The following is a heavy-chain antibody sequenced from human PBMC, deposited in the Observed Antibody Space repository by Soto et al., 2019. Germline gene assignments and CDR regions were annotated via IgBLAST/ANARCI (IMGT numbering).Heavy chain of an antibody. CDR2: ISFDGSEQ. CDR3: VNGRSEDGSPGLHY. J-gene: IGHJ4*02. Sequence: GGSLRLSCEVAGLTFSRYGMHWVRQAPGKGLEWVTSISFDGSEQYYVDSAKGRFSISRDNSKNTLHLQMNSLRPEDTAVYHCVNGRSEDGSPGLHYWGQGTLVTVSS. V-gene: IGHV3-30*18. D-gene: IGHD6-6*01. CDR1: GLTFSRYG.